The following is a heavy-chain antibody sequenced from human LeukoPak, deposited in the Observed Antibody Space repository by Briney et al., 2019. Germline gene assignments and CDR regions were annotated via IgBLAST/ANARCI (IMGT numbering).Heavy chain of an antibody. CDR1: GGSFSGYY. J-gene: IGHJ4*02. CDR3: ARRGSSGWLDY. D-gene: IGHD6-19*01. CDR2: IYHTGST. V-gene: IGHV4-34*01. Sequence: SETLPLTCTVYGGSFSGYYWSWIRQPPGKGLEGIGEIYHTGSTDYNPSLKSRVTVSVDTTKNQFAPKLSSVTAADTAVDYCARRGSSGWLDYWGQGTLVTVS.